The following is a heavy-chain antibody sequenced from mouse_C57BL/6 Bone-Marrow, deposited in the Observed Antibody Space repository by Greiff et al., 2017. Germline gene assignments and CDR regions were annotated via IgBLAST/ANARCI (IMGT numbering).Heavy chain of an antibody. D-gene: IGHD2-4*01. Sequence: QVQLQQPGAELVKPGASVKLSCKASGYTFTSYWMQWVKQRPGQGLEWIGEIDPSDSYTNYNQKFKGKATLTVDTSSSTAYVQLSSLTSEDSAVYYCAGICYEYDAWFAYWGQGTLVTVSA. V-gene: IGHV1-50*01. CDR3: AGICYEYDAWFAY. CDR2: IDPSDSYT. CDR1: GYTFTSYW. J-gene: IGHJ3*01.